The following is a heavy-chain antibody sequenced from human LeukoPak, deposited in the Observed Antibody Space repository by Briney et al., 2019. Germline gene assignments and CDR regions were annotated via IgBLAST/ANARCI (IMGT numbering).Heavy chain of an antibody. CDR3: ASGGYCSSTSCYDPDAFDI. Sequence: TSETLSLTCTVSGGSISSYYWSWIRQPPGKGLEWIGYIYYSGSNNYIPSLKSRVTISVDTSKNQFALKLSSVTAADTAVYYCASGGYCSSTSCYDPDAFDIWGQGTMVTVSS. D-gene: IGHD2-2*01. J-gene: IGHJ3*02. V-gene: IGHV4-59*01. CDR2: IYYSGSN. CDR1: GGSISSYY.